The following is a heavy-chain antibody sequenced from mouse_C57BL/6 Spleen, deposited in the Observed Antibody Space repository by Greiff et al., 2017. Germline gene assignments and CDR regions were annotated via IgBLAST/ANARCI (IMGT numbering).Heavy chain of an antibody. Sequence: QVQLQQPGAELVKPGASVKVSCKASGYTFTSYWMHWVKQRPGQGLEWIGRIHPSDSDTNYNQKFKGKATLTVDKSSSTAYMQLSSLTSEDSAVYYCATPYYDYDGAWFAYWGQGTLVTVSA. J-gene: IGHJ3*01. CDR1: GYTFTSYW. CDR3: ATPYYDYDGAWFAY. CDR2: IHPSDSDT. V-gene: IGHV1-74*01. D-gene: IGHD2-4*01.